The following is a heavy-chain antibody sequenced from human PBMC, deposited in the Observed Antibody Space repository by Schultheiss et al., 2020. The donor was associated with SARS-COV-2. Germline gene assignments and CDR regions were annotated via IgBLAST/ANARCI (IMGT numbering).Heavy chain of an antibody. CDR3: AREREGGIAAAGSFDY. CDR1: GFTFSYYY. V-gene: IGHV3-21*01. D-gene: IGHD6-13*01. J-gene: IGHJ4*02. CDR2: ICSGTSYI. Sequence: GESLKISCAASGFTFSYYYMNWVRQAPGKGLEWVSSICSGTSYIYYADSVKGRFTISRDNAKNSLYLRMNSLRAEDTAVYYCAREREGGIAAAGSFDYWGQGTLVTVSS.